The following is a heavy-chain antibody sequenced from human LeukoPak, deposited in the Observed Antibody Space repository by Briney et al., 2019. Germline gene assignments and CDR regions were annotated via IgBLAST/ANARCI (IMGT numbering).Heavy chain of an antibody. D-gene: IGHD4/OR15-4a*01. CDR1: GFTFSTYA. V-gene: IGHV3-30*04. Sequence: GGSLRLSCAASGFTFSTYAMHWVRQAPGKGLEWVAVISYAGSNKYYADSVKGRFTISRDNSKNTLYLQMNGLKPEDTAVYYCARNLEFVTMNDAMDVWGQGTTVTVSS. CDR2: ISYAGSNK. CDR3: ARNLEFVTMNDAMDV. J-gene: IGHJ6*02.